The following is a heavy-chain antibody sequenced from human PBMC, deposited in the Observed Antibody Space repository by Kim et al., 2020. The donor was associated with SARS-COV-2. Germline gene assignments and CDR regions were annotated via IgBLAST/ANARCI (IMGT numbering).Heavy chain of an antibody. CDR3: ARRAVAPGMPKTFDY. Sequence: GESLKISCKGSGYSFTNYWIGWVRQMPGKGLEWMGIIYPGDSDTRYSPSFQGQVTISADKSISTAYLQWSSLKASDTAMYYCARRAVAPGMPKTFDYWGQGILVIVSS. J-gene: IGHJ4*02. D-gene: IGHD2-2*01. V-gene: IGHV5-51*01. CDR1: GYSFTNYW. CDR2: IYPGDSDT.